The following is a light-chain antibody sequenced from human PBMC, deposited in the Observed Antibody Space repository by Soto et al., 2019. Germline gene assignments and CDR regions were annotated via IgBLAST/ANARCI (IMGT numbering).Light chain of an antibody. V-gene: IGLV2-23*01. CDR2: EGT. CDR3: SSYAGTSARVV. J-gene: IGLJ2*01. Sequence: QSALTQPGSVSGSPGQSITISCTRSSTDFENYNLVSWYQHCPDKAPKLIIYEGTKRPSEISDRFSGSESDTTASLIISGLQPEDEADYYCSSYAGTSARVVFGGGTKVTV. CDR1: STDFENYNL.